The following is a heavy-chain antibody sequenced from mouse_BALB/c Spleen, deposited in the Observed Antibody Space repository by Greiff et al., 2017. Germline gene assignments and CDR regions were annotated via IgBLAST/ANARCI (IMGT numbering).Heavy chain of an antibody. CDR3: ATPYYYGRSYFAF. CDR1: GFTFSSFG. CDR2: ISSGSSTI. V-gene: IGHV5-17*02. D-gene: IGHD1-1*01. J-gene: IGHJ3*01. Sequence: EVHLVESGGGLVQPGGSRKLSCAASGFTFSSFGMHWVRQAPEKGLEWVAYISSGSSTIYYADTVKGRFTISRDNPKNTLFLQMTSLRSEDTAMYYCATPYYYGRSYFAFWGQGTLVTGSA.